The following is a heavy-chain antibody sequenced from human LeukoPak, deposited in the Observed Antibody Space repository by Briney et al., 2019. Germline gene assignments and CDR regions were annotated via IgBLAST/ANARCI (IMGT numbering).Heavy chain of an antibody. Sequence: GGSLRLSCAASGFTFSSYAMSWVRQAPGNGLEWVASIKEDGSEKYYVDSVKGRFTISRDNAKNSLYLHMNSLRAEDTAVYYCVRNDGGAFDIWGQGTMVTVSS. V-gene: IGHV3-7*04. CDR2: IKEDGSEK. D-gene: IGHD4-23*01. CDR3: VRNDGGAFDI. CDR1: GFTFSSYA. J-gene: IGHJ3*02.